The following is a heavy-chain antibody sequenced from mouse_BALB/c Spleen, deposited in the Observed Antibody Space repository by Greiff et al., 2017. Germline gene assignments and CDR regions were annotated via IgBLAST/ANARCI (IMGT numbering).Heavy chain of an antibody. CDR2: ISSGGSYT. J-gene: IGHJ4*01. Sequence: EVKLVESGGGLVKPGGSLKLSCAASGFTFSSYAMSWVRQSPEKRLEWVAEISSGGSYTYYPDTVTGRFTISRDNAKNTLYLEMSSLRSEDTAMYYCARTSYLSHYYAMDYWGQGTSVTVSS. D-gene: IGHD5-1*01. CDR1: GFTFSSYA. V-gene: IGHV5-9-4*01. CDR3: ARTSYLSHYYAMDY.